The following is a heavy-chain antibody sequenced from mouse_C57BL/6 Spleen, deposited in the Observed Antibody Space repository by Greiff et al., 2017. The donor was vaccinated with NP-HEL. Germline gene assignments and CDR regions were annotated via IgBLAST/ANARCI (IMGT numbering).Heavy chain of an antibody. CDR2: INPNNGGT. D-gene: IGHD2-4*01. CDR1: GYTFTDYN. CDR3: ARFDYDNFDY. Sequence: EVKLMESGPELVKPGASVKIPCKASGYTFTDYNMDWVKQSHGKSLEWIGDINPNNGGTIYNQKFKGKATLTVDKSSSTAYMELRSLTSEDTAVYYCARFDYDNFDYWGQGTTLTVSS. V-gene: IGHV1-18*01. J-gene: IGHJ2*01.